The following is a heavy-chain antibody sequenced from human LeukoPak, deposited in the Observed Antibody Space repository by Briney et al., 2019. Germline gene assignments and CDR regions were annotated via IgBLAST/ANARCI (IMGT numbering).Heavy chain of an antibody. CDR2: ISYDGSNK. Sequence: GGSLRLSCAASGFTFSSYGMHWVRQAPGKGLEWVAVISYDGSNKYYADSVKGRFTISRDNSKKMLYLQMNSLRAEDTAVYYCANDQEVGGGLLFDYWGQGTLVTVSS. CDR3: ANDQEVGGGLLFDY. CDR1: GFTFSSYG. V-gene: IGHV3-30*18. J-gene: IGHJ4*02. D-gene: IGHD3-10*01.